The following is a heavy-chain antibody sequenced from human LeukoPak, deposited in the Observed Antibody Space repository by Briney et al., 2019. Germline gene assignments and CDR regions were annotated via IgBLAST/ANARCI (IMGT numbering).Heavy chain of an antibody. D-gene: IGHD6-6*01. J-gene: IGHJ2*01. CDR1: GGSISSGGYY. V-gene: IGHV4-30-2*01. Sequence: PSETLSFTCTVSGGSISSGGYYWSWIWQPPGKGLEWIGYIYHSGSTYYNPSLKSRVTISVDTSKNQFSLKLSSVTAADTAVYYCARRPVAARPLLWYFDLWGRGTLVTVSS. CDR3: ARRPVAARPLLWYFDL. CDR2: IYHSGST.